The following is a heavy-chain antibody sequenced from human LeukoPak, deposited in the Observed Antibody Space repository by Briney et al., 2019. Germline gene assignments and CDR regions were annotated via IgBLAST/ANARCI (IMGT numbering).Heavy chain of an antibody. D-gene: IGHD5-24*01. Sequence: GESLKISCKGSGYSLTSYWIAGVGQIPGKGLEWMGVIYPGDSDTRYRPSFKAQATISADKSTSTAYLQRSSLKASDTAMYYCARPLSVDGYNYYFDYWGQGTLVTVSS. V-gene: IGHV5-51*01. CDR1: GYSLTSYW. J-gene: IGHJ4*02. CDR3: ARPLSVDGYNYYFDY. CDR2: IYPGDSDT.